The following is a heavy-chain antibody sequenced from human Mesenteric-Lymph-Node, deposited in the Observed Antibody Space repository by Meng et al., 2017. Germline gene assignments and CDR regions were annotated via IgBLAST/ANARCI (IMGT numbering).Heavy chain of an antibody. CDR1: GFTFLSYG. V-gene: IGHV3-23*01. J-gene: IGHJ6*02. D-gene: IGHD2-15*01. CDR2: ISGSGRNT. CDR3: AKVNLAGDILVVVGTWSFLHHGMDI. Sequence: GESLKISCVGSGFTFLSYGLTWVRRAPGKGLEWVSAISGSGRNTNYADSVKGRFTISRDNSKNTLYLQMNNLRVEDTAQYYCAKVNLAGDILVVVGTWSFLHHGMDIWGQGTTVTVSS.